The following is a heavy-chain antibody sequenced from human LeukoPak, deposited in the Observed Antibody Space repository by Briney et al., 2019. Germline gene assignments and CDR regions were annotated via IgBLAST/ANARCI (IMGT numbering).Heavy chain of an antibody. Sequence: PGGSLRLSCAASGFTVSTNYMNWVRQAPGKGLEWVSIIYSGRDTYYADSVKGRFTISRDNSKNTLYLQMNSLRAEDTAVYYCTRAPGRTWYSDYWGQGTLVTVSS. CDR1: GFTVSTNY. J-gene: IGHJ4*02. V-gene: IGHV3-66*02. D-gene: IGHD1-14*01. CDR2: IYSGRDT. CDR3: TRAPGRTWYSDY.